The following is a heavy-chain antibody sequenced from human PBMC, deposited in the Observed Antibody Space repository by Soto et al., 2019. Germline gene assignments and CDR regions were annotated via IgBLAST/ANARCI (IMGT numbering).Heavy chain of an antibody. CDR1: GFTFSSYA. CDR3: ARDPLWGTAMVLWYFDL. CDR2: ISYDGSNK. D-gene: IGHD5-18*01. J-gene: IGHJ2*01. Sequence: GGSLRLSCAASGFTFSSYAMHWVRQAPGKGLEWVAVISYDGSNKYYADSVKGRFTISRDNSKNSLYLQMNSLRAEDTAVYYCARDPLWGTAMVLWYFDLWGRGTLVTVS. V-gene: IGHV3-30-3*01.